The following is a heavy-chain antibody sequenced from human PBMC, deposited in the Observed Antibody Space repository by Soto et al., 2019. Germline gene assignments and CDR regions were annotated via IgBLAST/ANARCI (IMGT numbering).Heavy chain of an antibody. V-gene: IGHV4-61*01. CDR3: ERVVQKDGGLLSNYYYGMDV. D-gene: IGHD3-10*01. J-gene: IGHJ6*02. CDR2: IDYSGSA. Sequence: QVQLQESGPGLVKPSETLSLTCTVSGGSVSSGYYYWSWIRQPPGKALEWIGYIDYSGSANYKSALKSRVTISVDTSKNQFSLKLSSVTAADTAVYYCERVVQKDGGLLSNYYYGMDVWGQGTTVTVSS. CDR1: GGSVSSGYYY.